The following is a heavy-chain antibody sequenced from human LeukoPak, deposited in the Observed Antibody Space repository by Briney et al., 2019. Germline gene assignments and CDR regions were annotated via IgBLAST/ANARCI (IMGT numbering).Heavy chain of an antibody. D-gene: IGHD5-12*01. J-gene: IGHJ6*03. V-gene: IGHV3-21*01. CDR3: ARDPYSGHYGNYYYYYMDV. CDR1: GFTFSSYS. CDR2: ITSSSSYA. Sequence: GGSLRLSCAASGFTFSSYSMNWVRQAPGKRLEWVSSITSSSSYAFYADSVKGRFTISRDNAKSSLYLQMNNLRAEDTAVYYCARDPYSGHYGNYYYYYMDVWGKGTTVTISS.